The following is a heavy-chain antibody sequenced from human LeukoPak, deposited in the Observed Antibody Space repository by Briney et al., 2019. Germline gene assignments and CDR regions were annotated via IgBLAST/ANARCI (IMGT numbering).Heavy chain of an antibody. CDR2: ISGSGGST. J-gene: IGHJ4*02. D-gene: IGHD3-22*01. CDR1: GFTFSSYA. Sequence: GGSLRLSCAASGFTFSSYAMSWVRQAPGKGLEWVSAISGSGGSTYYADSVKGRFTISRDNSKNTLYLQVNSLRAEDTAVYYCAKDTTMIVVVIPDYWGQGTLVTVSS. CDR3: AKDTTMIVVVIPDY. V-gene: IGHV3-23*01.